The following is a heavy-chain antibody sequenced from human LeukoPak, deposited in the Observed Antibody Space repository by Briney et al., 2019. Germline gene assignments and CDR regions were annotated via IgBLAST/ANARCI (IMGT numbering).Heavy chain of an antibody. CDR3: ATTSIAAAGTRWFDP. V-gene: IGHV1-24*01. Sequence: ASVKVSCKVPGYTLTELSMHWVRQAPGKGLEWMGGFDPEDGETIYAQKFQGRVTMTEDTSTDTAYMELSSLRSEDTAVYYCATTSIAAAGTRWFDPWDQGTLVTVSS. CDR1: GYTLTELS. D-gene: IGHD6-13*01. J-gene: IGHJ5*02. CDR2: FDPEDGET.